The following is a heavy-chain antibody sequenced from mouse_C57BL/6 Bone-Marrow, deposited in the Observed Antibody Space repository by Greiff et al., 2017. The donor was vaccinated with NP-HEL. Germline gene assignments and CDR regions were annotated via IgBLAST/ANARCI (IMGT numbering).Heavy chain of an antibody. Sequence: QVQLQQPGAELVMPGASVKLSCKASGYTFTSYWMHWVKQRPGQGLEWIGEIDPSDSYTNYNQKFKGKSTLTVDKSSSTAYMQLSSLTSEDYAVSCCASSIIGYFDVWGTGTAVTVSA. D-gene: IGHD1-2*01. CDR2: IDPSDSYT. J-gene: IGHJ1*03. V-gene: IGHV1-69*01. CDR3: ASSIIGYFDV. CDR1: GYTFTSYW.